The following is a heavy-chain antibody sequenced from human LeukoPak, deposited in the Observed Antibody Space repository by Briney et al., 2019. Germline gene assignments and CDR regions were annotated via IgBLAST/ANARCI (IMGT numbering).Heavy chain of an antibody. V-gene: IGHV3-30-3*01. CDR3: ARDNREQQLVPPTFDY. CDR1: GFTFSSYA. Sequence: GGSLRLSCAASGFTFSSYAMHWVRQAPGKGLEWVAVISYDGSNKYYADSVKGRFTISRDNSKNTLYLQMNSLRAEDTAMYYCARDNREQQLVPPTFDYWGQGTLVTVSS. D-gene: IGHD6-13*01. J-gene: IGHJ4*02. CDR2: ISYDGSNK.